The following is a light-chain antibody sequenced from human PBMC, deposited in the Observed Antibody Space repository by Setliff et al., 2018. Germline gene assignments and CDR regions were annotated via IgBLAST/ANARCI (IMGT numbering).Light chain of an antibody. Sequence: QSALTQPASVSGSPGQSITISCTGTSSDVGTYKLVSWFQQHPGKGPKLVIYEVNRRPSGVPDRFSGSKSGNTASLTVSGLQAEDEADYYCSSYAGGDIYVFGTGTKVTVL. V-gene: IGLV2-8*01. CDR1: SSDVGTYKL. J-gene: IGLJ1*01. CDR2: EVN. CDR3: SSYAGGDIYV.